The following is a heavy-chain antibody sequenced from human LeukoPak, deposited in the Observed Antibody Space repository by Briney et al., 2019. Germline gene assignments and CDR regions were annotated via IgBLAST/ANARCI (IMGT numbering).Heavy chain of an antibody. CDR1: GFTFSTCA. J-gene: IGHJ6*02. V-gene: IGHV3-23*01. CDR2: ISGTTSGT. CDR3: AKVRTYFYHGLDV. D-gene: IGHD1-14*01. Sequence: GGSLRLPCAASGFTFSTCAVSWVRQAPGKGLEWVSGISGTTSGTYYADSVKGRFTISRDNSKNTLFLQVNSLRAEDTAVYYCAKVRTYFYHGLDVWGQGTTVTVSS.